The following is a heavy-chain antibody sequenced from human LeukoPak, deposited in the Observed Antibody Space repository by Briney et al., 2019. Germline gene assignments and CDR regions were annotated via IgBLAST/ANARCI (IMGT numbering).Heavy chain of an antibody. Sequence: GGSLRLSCAASGFTFSSYGMHWVRQAPGKGLEWVAVISYDGSNKYYADSVKGRFTISRDNSKNTLYLQMNSLRAEDTAVYYCAKGVVFDYWGQGTLVTVSS. V-gene: IGHV3-30*18. D-gene: IGHD2-2*01. CDR1: GFTFSSYG. CDR2: ISYDGSNK. CDR3: AKGVVFDY. J-gene: IGHJ4*02.